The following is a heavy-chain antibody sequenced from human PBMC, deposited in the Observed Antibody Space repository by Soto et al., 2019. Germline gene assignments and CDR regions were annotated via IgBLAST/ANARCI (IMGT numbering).Heavy chain of an antibody. J-gene: IGHJ4*02. CDR2: IDPSDSKT. CDR3: ANFDY. V-gene: IGHV5-10-1*01. CDR1: GYYFTSYW. Sequence: GESLKISCKGSGYYFTSYWINWVRQMPEKGLEWMGRIDPSDSKTNYSPSFQGHVTISVDKSISTVYLQWRSLKASDSAMYYCANFDYWGQGTLVTVSS.